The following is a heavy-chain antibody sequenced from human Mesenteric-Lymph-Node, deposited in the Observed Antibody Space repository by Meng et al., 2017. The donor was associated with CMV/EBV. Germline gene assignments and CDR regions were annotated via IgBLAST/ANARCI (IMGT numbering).Heavy chain of an antibody. J-gene: IGHJ6*02. V-gene: IGHV4-31*02. CDR3: ARVRSRAGMDV. CDR2: IYYSGST. D-gene: IGHD3-10*01. Sequence: NWVRQAPGKGLEWIGYIYYSGSTYYNPSLKSRVTISVDTSKNQFSLKLSSVTAADTAVYYCARVRSRAGMDVWGQGTTVTVSS.